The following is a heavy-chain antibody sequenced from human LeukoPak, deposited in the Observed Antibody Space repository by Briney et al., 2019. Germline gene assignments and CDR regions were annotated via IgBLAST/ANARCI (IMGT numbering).Heavy chain of an antibody. CDR2: ISGSGGST. D-gene: IGHD4-17*01. Sequence: PGGSLRLSCAASGFTFSSYAMSWVRQAPGKGLEWVSAISGSGGSTYYADSVKGRFTISRDNSKNTPYLQMNSLRAEDTAVYYCAKGNIYGDPSRQFDYWGQGTLVTVSS. CDR1: GFTFSSYA. J-gene: IGHJ4*02. V-gene: IGHV3-23*01. CDR3: AKGNIYGDPSRQFDY.